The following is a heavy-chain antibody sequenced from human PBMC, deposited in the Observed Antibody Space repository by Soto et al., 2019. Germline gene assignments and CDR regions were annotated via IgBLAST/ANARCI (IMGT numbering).Heavy chain of an antibody. CDR2: ISSGSTYT. D-gene: IGHD4-17*01. J-gene: IGHJ3*02. CDR3: ARGCGTTVVSLDAFDI. Sequence: EVQLVEFGGGLVRPGGSLRLSCAASGFTFSTYSMNWVRQAPGKGLEWVSSISSGSTYTYYTDSLKGRFTISRDNVKNSLYLQLNSLRAEDTAVYYCARGCGTTVVSLDAFDIWGQGTMVTVSS. V-gene: IGHV3-21*01. CDR1: GFTFSTYS.